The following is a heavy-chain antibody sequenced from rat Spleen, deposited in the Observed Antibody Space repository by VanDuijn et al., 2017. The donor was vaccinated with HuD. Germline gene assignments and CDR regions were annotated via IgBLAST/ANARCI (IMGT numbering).Heavy chain of an antibody. J-gene: IGHJ2*01. D-gene: IGHD1-11*01. CDR1: GFTFSKYG. CDR3: TRDTEGMNYFDY. V-gene: IGHV5-29*01. Sequence: EVQLVESGGGLVQPGRSLKLSCAASGFTFSKYGMAWVRPAPTKGLEWVATISNDGSSTYYRDSVKGRFTISRDNAKNTLYLQMDSMRSEETATYYCTRDTEGMNYFDYWGQGVMVTVSS. CDR2: ISNDGSST.